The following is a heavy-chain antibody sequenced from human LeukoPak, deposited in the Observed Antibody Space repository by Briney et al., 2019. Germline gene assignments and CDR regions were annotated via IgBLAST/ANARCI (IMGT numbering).Heavy chain of an antibody. CDR3: ARRGTGGRSVDC. CDR1: GGSISSSSFY. D-gene: IGHD1-1*01. V-gene: IGHV4-39*01. J-gene: IGHJ4*02. CDR2: IYSTGST. Sequence: SETLSLTCTVPGGSISSSSFYWGWIRQPPRKGLEWIGTIYSTGSTYYNPSLKSRVTISVDTSMNQFSLRLSSVTAADTAVYYCARRGTGGRSVDCWGQGTLVTVSS.